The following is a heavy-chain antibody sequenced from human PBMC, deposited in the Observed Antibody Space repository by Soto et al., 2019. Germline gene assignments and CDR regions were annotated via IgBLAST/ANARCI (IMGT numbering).Heavy chain of an antibody. CDR3: AKDPQQLIDYFAH. V-gene: IGHV3-23*01. CDR1: EFTFSNYT. Sequence: GGSLRLSCAASEFTFSNYTMSWVRQAPGKGLEWVSSISDNGGTTYYADSVKGRFTISRDNSKNTLYLQMNSLRAEDTAVYYCAKDPQQLIDYFAHWGQGTQVTVSS. CDR2: ISDNGGTT. D-gene: IGHD6-13*01. J-gene: IGHJ4*02.